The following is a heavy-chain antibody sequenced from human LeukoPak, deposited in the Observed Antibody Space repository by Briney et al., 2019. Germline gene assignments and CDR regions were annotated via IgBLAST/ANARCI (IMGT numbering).Heavy chain of an antibody. D-gene: IGHD3-22*01. CDR1: GGSINSYY. CDR3: ARDQSYYYDSSGYYSTLAAFDI. Sequence: SETLSLTCTVSGGSINSYYWSWIRQPAGKGLEWIGRIYTSGSPNYNPSLKSRVTMSIDTSKNQFSLKLSSVTAADTAVYYCARDQSYYYDSSGYYSTLAAFDIWGQGTMVTVSS. J-gene: IGHJ3*02. V-gene: IGHV4-4*07. CDR2: IYTSGSP.